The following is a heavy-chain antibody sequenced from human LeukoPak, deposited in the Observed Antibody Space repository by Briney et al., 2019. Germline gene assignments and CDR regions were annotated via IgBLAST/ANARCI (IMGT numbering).Heavy chain of an antibody. CDR2: INHSGST. CDR3: ARVEDFWSGYYLDY. Sequence: SETLSLTCAVYGGSFGGYYWSWIRQPPGKGLEWIGEINHSGSTNYNPSLKSRVTISVDTSKNQFSLKLSSVTAADTAVYYCARVEDFWSGYYLDYWGQGTLVTVSS. CDR1: GGSFGGYY. V-gene: IGHV4-34*01. J-gene: IGHJ4*02. D-gene: IGHD3-3*01.